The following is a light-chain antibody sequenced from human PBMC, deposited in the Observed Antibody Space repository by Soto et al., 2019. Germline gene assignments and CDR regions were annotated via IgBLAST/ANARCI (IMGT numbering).Light chain of an antibody. CDR1: QSISKW. CDR3: QQYNDNYPET. J-gene: IGKJ1*01. Sequence: DIQMSQSPSPLSASVGDRVTITCRAGQSISKWLAWYQQKPGEAPNLLMYDASNFESRVPSKLSGSGSGTEFTLTISSMQQDDFVTYYCQQYNDNYPETFGQGTKVDIK. CDR2: DAS. V-gene: IGKV1-5*01.